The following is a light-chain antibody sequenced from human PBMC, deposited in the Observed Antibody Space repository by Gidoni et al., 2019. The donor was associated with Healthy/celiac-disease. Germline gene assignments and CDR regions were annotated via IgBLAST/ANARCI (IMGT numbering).Light chain of an antibody. CDR1: QDISNY. Sequence: DIKMTQSPSSLSASVGDRVTITCQASQDISNYLTLYQQKPGKAPKLLIYDASNLETGVPSRFSGSGSGTDFTFTISSLQPEDIATYYCQQYDNLPLTFGGGTKVEIK. J-gene: IGKJ4*01. CDR2: DAS. CDR3: QQYDNLPLT. V-gene: IGKV1-33*01.